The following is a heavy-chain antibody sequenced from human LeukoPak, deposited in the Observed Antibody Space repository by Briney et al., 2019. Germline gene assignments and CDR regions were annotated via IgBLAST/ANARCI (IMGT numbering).Heavy chain of an antibody. Sequence: ASVKVSFKSSGYTFTSYGITWVRQVPGQGLGWMGWISAYNGNTKYAQKFQGRVTMTTDTSTSTAYMELRSLRSDDTAVYYCARGFPPRSNYDSRGYYSYYFDYWGQGTLVTVSS. CDR3: ARGFPPRSNYDSRGYYSYYFDY. D-gene: IGHD3-22*01. V-gene: IGHV1-18*01. CDR1: GYTFTSYG. J-gene: IGHJ4*02. CDR2: ISAYNGNT.